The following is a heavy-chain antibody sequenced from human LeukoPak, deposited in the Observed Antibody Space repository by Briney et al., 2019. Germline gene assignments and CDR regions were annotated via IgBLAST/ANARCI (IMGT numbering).Heavy chain of an antibody. CDR3: AKDWLMGNDKGGYYFDY. V-gene: IGHV3-23*01. J-gene: IGHJ4*02. CDR1: GFTFSSYA. CDR2: ISGSGGST. D-gene: IGHD1-1*01. Sequence: GGSLRLSCAASGFTFSSYAMSWVRQAPGKGLEWVSVISGSGGSTYYADSVKGRFTISRDNSKNTLYLQMNSLRAEDTAVYYCAKDWLMGNDKGGYYFDYWGQGTLVTVSS.